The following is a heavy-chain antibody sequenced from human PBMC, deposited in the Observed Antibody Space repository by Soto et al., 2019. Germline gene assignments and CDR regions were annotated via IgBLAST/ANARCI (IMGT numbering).Heavy chain of an antibody. CDR1: GGSISSCGYY. CDR2: IYYSGST. D-gene: IGHD2-15*01. V-gene: IGHV4-31*03. CDR3: ARSDCSGGSCYSFYYYGMDV. Sequence: QVQLQESGPGLVKPSQTLSLTCTVSGGSISSCGYYWSWIRQHPGKGLEWIGYIYYSGSTYYNPSLKSRVTISVDTSKHQFSLKLSSVTAADTAVYYCARSDCSGGSCYSFYYYGMDVWGQGTTVTVSS. J-gene: IGHJ6*02.